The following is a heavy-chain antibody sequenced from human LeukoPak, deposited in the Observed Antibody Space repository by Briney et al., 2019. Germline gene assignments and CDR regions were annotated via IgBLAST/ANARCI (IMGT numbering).Heavy chain of an antibody. CDR2: IYSGGST. V-gene: IGHV3-66*01. J-gene: IGHJ4*02. Sequence: GGSLRLSCAASEFSVGSNYMTWVRQAPGKGLEWVSLIYSGGSTYYADSVKGRFTISRDNSKNTLYLQMNSLRAEDTAVYYCAKERGVAVAVIDYWGQGTLVTVSS. CDR1: EFSVGSNY. CDR3: AKERGVAVAVIDY. D-gene: IGHD6-19*01.